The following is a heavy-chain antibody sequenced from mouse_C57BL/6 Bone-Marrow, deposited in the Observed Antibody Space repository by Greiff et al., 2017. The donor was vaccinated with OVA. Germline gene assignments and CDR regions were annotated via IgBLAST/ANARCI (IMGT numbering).Heavy chain of an antibody. J-gene: IGHJ2*01. V-gene: IGHV1-76*01. CDR2: IYPGSGNT. D-gene: IGHD2-3*01. Sequence: VQLVESGAEVVRPGASVKLSCKASGYTFTDHYINWVKQRPGQGLAWIARIYPGSGNTYYNEKFKGKATLTAEKSSNTAYMQLSSLTSEDSAVYFCARDDGYFFEYWGQGTTLTVSS. CDR1: GYTFTDHY. CDR3: ARDDGYFFEY.